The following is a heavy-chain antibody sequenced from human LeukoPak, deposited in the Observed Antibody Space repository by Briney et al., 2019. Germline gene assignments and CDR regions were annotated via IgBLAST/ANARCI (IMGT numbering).Heavy chain of an antibody. CDR1: GFTFSSYS. D-gene: IGHD3-22*01. J-gene: IGHJ4*02. Sequence: GGSLRLSCAASGFTFSSYSMNWVRQAPGKGLEWVSSISSSSSYIYYADSVKGRFTISRDNAKNSLYLQMNSLRAEDTAVYYCARDSDYYDSSGYLSYFDYWGQGTLVTVSS. CDR2: ISSSSSYI. V-gene: IGHV3-21*01. CDR3: ARDSDYYDSSGYLSYFDY.